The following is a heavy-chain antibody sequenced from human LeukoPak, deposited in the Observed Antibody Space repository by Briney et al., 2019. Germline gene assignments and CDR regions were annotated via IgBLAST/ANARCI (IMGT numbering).Heavy chain of an antibody. Sequence: GGSLRLSCAASGFTFSSYAMSWVRQAPGKGLEWVSAISGSGGSTYYADSVKGRFTISRDNSKNTLYLQMNSLRAEDTAVYYCSRDSLSSCGGDCYSGLDVWGQGTTVTVSS. CDR3: SRDSLSSCGGDCYSGLDV. CDR2: ISGSGGST. V-gene: IGHV3-23*01. J-gene: IGHJ6*02. CDR1: GFTFSSYA. D-gene: IGHD2-21*02.